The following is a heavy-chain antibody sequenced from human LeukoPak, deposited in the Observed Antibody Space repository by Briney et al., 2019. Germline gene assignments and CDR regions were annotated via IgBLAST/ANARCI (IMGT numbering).Heavy chain of an antibody. Sequence: PETLSLTCAVSGYSISSGYYWGWIRQPPGKGLEWIGSIYHSGSTYYNPSLKSRVTISVDTSKNQFSLKLSSVTAADTAVYYCASAGSGSYYLTYYYYYYGMDVWGKGTTVTVSS. V-gene: IGHV4-38-2*01. CDR3: ASAGSGSYYLTYYYYYYGMDV. CDR2: IYHSGST. J-gene: IGHJ6*04. D-gene: IGHD3-10*01. CDR1: GYSISSGYY.